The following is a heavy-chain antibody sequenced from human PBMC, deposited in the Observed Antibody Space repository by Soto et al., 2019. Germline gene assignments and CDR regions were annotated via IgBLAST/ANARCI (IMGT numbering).Heavy chain of an antibody. J-gene: IGHJ4*02. V-gene: IGHV3-30-3*01. CDR3: ARVFGLAHGRIQLWLGILDY. CDR2: ISYDGSNK. Sequence: QPGGSLRLSCAASGFTFSSYAMHWVRQAPGKXLEWVAVISYDGSNKYYADSVKGRFTISRDNSKNTLYLQMNSLRAEDTAVYYCARVFGLAHGRIQLWLGILDYWGQGTLVTVSS. D-gene: IGHD5-18*01. CDR1: GFTFSSYA.